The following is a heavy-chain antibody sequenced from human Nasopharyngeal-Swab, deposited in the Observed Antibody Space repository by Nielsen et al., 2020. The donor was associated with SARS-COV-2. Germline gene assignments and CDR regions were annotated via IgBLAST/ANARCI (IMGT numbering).Heavy chain of an antibody. CDR1: GFTFGDYA. CDR2: IRSKAYGGTT. J-gene: IGHJ3*02. D-gene: IGHD3-22*01. Sequence: GGSPRLSCTASGFTFGDYAMSWVRQAPGKGLEWVGFIRSKAYGGTTEYAASVKGRFTISRDDSKSIAYLQMNSLKTEDTAVYYCTGREIVVVTTGAFDIWGQGTMVTVSS. CDR3: TGREIVVVTTGAFDI. V-gene: IGHV3-49*04.